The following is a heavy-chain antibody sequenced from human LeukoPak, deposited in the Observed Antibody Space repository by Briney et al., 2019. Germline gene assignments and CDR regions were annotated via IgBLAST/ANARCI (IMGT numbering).Heavy chain of an antibody. V-gene: IGHV3-23*01. Sequence: GGSLRLSCAASGFTFVIHDMSWVRQVPGKGLEWVSEISPDGSTTHYLDSVMGRFIISRDNSKNTLYLQMNSLRAEDTAVYYCAKGGGSSWYGAVWFDPWGQGTLVTVSS. CDR2: ISPDGSTT. D-gene: IGHD6-13*01. CDR3: AKGGGSSWYGAVWFDP. J-gene: IGHJ5*02. CDR1: GFTFVIHD.